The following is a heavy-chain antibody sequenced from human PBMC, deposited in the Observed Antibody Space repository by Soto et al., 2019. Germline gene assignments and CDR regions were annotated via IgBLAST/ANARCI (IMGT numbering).Heavy chain of an antibody. Sequence: GASVKVSCKASGYSLTDYYIHWVRQAPGQGLEWMGWINPNTGGRNYARKFQDRVTMTRDTSISTAYMELNRLIYDDAAIYYCTRTPGYGGFYGMDVWGQGTTVTV. J-gene: IGHJ6*02. CDR1: GYSLTDYY. D-gene: IGHD4-17*01. CDR3: TRTPGYGGFYGMDV. CDR2: INPNTGGR. V-gene: IGHV1-2*02.